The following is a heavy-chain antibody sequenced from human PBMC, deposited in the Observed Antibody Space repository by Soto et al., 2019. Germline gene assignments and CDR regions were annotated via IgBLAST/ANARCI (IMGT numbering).Heavy chain of an antibody. J-gene: IGHJ4*02. D-gene: IGHD4-17*01. CDR1: GFSLSNSGVG. V-gene: IGHV2-5*02. CDR3: AHCTLHDYGDYDPGTSHVFDS. CDR2: IYGDNDK. Sequence: QITLKESGPSPVKPTQTLTVTCTFSGFSLSNSGVGVAWIRQPPGKALEWLALIYGDNDKRNSPSLKTRLTXTXXXSXDQVVLTMTNMDPVDTATYYCAHCTLHDYGDYDPGTSHVFDSWGQGTLVTVSS.